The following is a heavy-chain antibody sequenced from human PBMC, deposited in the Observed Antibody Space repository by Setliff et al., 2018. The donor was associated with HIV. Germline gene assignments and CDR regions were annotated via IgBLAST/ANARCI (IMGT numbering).Heavy chain of an antibody. D-gene: IGHD6-19*01. J-gene: IGHJ6*03. V-gene: IGHV4-34*01. CDR3: ALRDSSGWYNYFMDV. CDR2: INHSGST. Sequence: PSETLSLTCAVYGGSFSDYYWSWIRQPPGKGLEWIGEINHSGSTNYNPSLKSRVTISVDKSNNQFSLKLSSVTAADTAVYYCALRDSSGWYNYFMDVWGKGTTVTVSS. CDR1: GGSFSDYY.